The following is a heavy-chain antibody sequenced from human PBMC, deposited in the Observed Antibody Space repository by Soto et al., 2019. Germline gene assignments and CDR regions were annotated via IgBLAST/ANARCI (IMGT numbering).Heavy chain of an antibody. CDR3: ARLTMVATFGYYYGMDV. J-gene: IGHJ6*02. D-gene: IGHD4-17*01. Sequence: GGSLRLSCAASGFTFSSYSMNWVRQAPGKGLEWVSYISSSSSTIYYADSVKGRFTISRDNAKNSLYLQINSLRDEDTAVYYCARLTMVATFGYYYGMDVWGQGTTVTVSS. V-gene: IGHV3-48*02. CDR2: ISSSSSTI. CDR1: GFTFSSYS.